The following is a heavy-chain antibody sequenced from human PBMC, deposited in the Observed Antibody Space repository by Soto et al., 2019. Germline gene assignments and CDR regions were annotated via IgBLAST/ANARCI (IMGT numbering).Heavy chain of an antibody. Sequence: QLQLQESGPGLVKPSETLSLTCTVSGDSISSSTYYWGWIRRPPGKGLEWIATIFSTGTTHYNPSLRRRVTISVDTSKNQFSLTVRSVTAADTAMYYCARHDYGDGFSYWGQGTLVTVSS. CDR3: ARHDYGDGFSY. CDR2: IFSTGTT. D-gene: IGHD4-17*01. CDR1: GDSISSSTYY. V-gene: IGHV4-39*01. J-gene: IGHJ4*02.